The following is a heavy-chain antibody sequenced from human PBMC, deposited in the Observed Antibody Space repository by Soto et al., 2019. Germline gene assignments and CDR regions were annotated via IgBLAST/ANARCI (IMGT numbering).Heavy chain of an antibody. CDR3: ARAGAITHSFDL. J-gene: IGHJ5*02. D-gene: IGHD3-10*01. CDR2: MYHSGST. CDR1: DGSISSGAYA. V-gene: IGHV4-30-2*01. Sequence: SETLSLTCGVSDGSISSGAYAWGWIRQPPGKGLEWIASMYHSGSTYYSPSLKSRVTISLDRSKNQFSLKLISVTAADTAVYYCARAGAITHSFDLWGRGTLVTVSS.